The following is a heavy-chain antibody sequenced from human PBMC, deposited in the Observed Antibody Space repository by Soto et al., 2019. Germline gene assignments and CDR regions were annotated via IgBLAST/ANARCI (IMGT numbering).Heavy chain of an antibody. CDR3: ARGRYGDY. J-gene: IGHJ4*02. V-gene: IGHV1-18*01. CDR2: IIAHNDNT. D-gene: IGHD1-1*01. CDR1: GYTFTTYG. Sequence: QVHLVQSGAEVRKPGASVKVSCKGSGYTFTTYGITWVRQAPGQGLEWMRWIIAHNDNTNYAQKVQCRGTVTRDTSTTTAYMELRNLRSDDTAVYYCARGRYGDYWGQGALVTVSS.